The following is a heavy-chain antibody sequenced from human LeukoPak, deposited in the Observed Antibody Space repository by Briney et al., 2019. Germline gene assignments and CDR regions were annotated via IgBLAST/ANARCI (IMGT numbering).Heavy chain of an antibody. V-gene: IGHV3-21*01. CDR1: GFTFSSYS. CDR2: ISSSSSYI. CDR3: ARDPITMVRGVDYFDY. D-gene: IGHD3-10*01. Sequence: YPGGSLRLSCAASGFTFSSYSMNWVRQAPGKGLEWLSSISSSSSYIYYTDSVKGRFTIPRDNAKNSLYLQMNSLRAEDTAVYYCARDPITMVRGVDYFDYWGQGTLVTVSS. J-gene: IGHJ4*02.